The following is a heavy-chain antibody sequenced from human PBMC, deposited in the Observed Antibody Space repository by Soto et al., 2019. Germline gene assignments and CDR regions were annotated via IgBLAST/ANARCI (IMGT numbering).Heavy chain of an antibody. V-gene: IGHV3-23*01. CDR2: ISGSGGST. D-gene: IGHD3-3*01. CDR1: GFTFSSYA. J-gene: IGHJ6*02. CDR3: AKDHESTDFWSGYRKGTYYGMDV. Sequence: GGSLRLSCAASGFTFSSYAMSWVRQAPGKGLEWVSAISGSGGSTYYADSVKGRFTISRDNSKNTLYLQMNSLRAEDTAVYYCAKDHESTDFWSGYRKGTYYGMDVWGQGTTVTVSS.